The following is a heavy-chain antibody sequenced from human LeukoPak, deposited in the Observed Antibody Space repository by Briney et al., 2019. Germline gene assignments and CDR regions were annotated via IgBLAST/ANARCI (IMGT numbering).Heavy chain of an antibody. Sequence: HGESLKISCKGSGYSFTNYWIGWVRQMPGKGLEWMGIIYPGDSDTRYSPSFQGQVTISADKSITTAYLQWSNLKASDTAMYYCARADSAGGAAGYDYWGQGTLVTVSS. CDR2: IYPGDSDT. CDR1: GYSFTNYW. D-gene: IGHD6-13*01. J-gene: IGHJ4*02. V-gene: IGHV5-51*01. CDR3: ARADSAGGAAGYDY.